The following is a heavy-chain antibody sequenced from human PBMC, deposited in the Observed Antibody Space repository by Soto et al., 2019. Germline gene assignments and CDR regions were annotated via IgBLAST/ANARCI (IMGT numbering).Heavy chain of an antibody. Sequence: QVQLQESGPGLVKPSETLSLTCTVSGDSISSFYWSWIRQTAGKGLEWIGRLYVSGSTDYTPSLKCRVSMSVDRSTNQFPLQLTSVTAADTAVYYWVRCFSGGGCSSDYCMDVWGQGTTVTVSS. V-gene: IGHV4-4*07. J-gene: IGHJ6*02. CDR3: VRCFSGGGCSSDYCMDV. D-gene: IGHD2-15*01. CDR1: GDSISSFY. CDR2: LYVSGST.